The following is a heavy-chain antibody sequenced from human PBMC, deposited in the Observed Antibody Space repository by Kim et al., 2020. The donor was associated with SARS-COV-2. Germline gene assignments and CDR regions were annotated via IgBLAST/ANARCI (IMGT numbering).Heavy chain of an antibody. V-gene: IGHV3-15*01. CDR1: GFTFSNAW. CDR2: IKSKTDGGTT. Sequence: GGFLRLSCAASGFTFSNAWMSWVRQAPGKGLEWVGRIKSKTDGGTTDYAAPVKGRFTISRDDSKNTLYLQMNSLKTEDTAVYYCTTEPSPITYYYDSSGYYNAFDIWGQGTMVTVSS. J-gene: IGHJ3*02. CDR3: TTEPSPITYYYDSSGYYNAFDI. D-gene: IGHD3-22*01.